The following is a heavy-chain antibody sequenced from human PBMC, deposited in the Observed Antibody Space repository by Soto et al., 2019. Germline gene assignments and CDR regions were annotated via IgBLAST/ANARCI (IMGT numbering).Heavy chain of an antibody. Sequence: EASGKVSCKASGYTFTSYAMHWVRQAPGQRLEWMGWINAGNGNTKYSQKFQGRVTITRDTSASTAYMELSSLRSEDTAVYYCARGGSYSVFDYWGQGTPVTVSS. CDR2: INAGNGNT. V-gene: IGHV1-3*01. CDR1: GYTFTSYA. J-gene: IGHJ4*02. CDR3: ARGGSYSVFDY. D-gene: IGHD1-26*01.